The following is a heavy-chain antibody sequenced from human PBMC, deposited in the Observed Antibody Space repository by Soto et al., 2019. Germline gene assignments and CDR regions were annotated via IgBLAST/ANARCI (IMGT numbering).Heavy chain of an antibody. CDR3: ARQTLGYYYYGMDV. V-gene: IGHV4-39*01. D-gene: IGHD1-26*01. CDR1: GGSISSSSYY. J-gene: IGHJ6*02. CDR2: IYYSGST. Sequence: QLQLQESGPGLVKPSETLSLTCTVSGGSISSSSYYWGWIRQPPGKGLEWIGSIYYSGSTYYNPPLKSRVTISVDTSKNQFSLKLSSVTAADTAVYYCARQTLGYYYYGMDVWGQGTTVTVSS.